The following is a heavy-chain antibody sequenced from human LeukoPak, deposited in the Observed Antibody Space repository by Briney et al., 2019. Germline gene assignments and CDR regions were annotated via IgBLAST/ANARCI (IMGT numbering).Heavy chain of an antibody. Sequence: SEKVSCKASGGTFSSYAISWVRQAPGQGLEWMGGIIPIFGTANYAQKFQGRVTITTDESTSTAYMELSSLRSEDTAVYYCARGDDILTGSDYWGQGTLVTVSS. V-gene: IGHV1-69*05. CDR3: ARGDDILTGSDY. CDR1: GGTFSSYA. J-gene: IGHJ4*02. CDR2: IIPIFGTA. D-gene: IGHD3-9*01.